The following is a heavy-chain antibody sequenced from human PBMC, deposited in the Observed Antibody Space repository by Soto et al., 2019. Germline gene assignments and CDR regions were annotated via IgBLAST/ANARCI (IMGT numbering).Heavy chain of an antibody. CDR3: ARHPGNWFDP. Sequence: QITLKESGPTLVKPTQTLTLTCTFSGFSLSTSGVGVGWIRQPPVKSLEWLALIYWDDDKRYSPSLKSRLTITKDNTKNQVVLTMANMDPVDTATYYCARHPGNWFDPWGQGTLVTVSS. V-gene: IGHV2-5*02. J-gene: IGHJ5*02. CDR1: GFSLSTSGVG. CDR2: IYWDDDK. D-gene: IGHD3-10*01.